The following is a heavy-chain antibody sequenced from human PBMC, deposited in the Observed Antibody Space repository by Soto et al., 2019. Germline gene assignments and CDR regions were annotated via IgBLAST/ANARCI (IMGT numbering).Heavy chain of an antibody. Sequence: SETLSLTCAVYGGSFSGYYWSWIRQPPGKGLEWIGEINHSGSTNYNPSLKSRVTISVDTSKNQFSLKLSSVTAADTAVYYCARIQGGDFDYWGQGTLVTVSS. J-gene: IGHJ4*02. V-gene: IGHV4-34*01. CDR1: GGSFSGYY. CDR3: ARIQGGDFDY. D-gene: IGHD2-21*01. CDR2: INHSGST.